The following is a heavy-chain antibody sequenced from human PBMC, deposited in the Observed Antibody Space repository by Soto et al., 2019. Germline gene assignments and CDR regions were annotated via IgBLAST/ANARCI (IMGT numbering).Heavy chain of an antibody. CDR1: GFTFSNAW. CDR2: IKSKTDGGTT. V-gene: IGHV3-15*01. Sequence: EVQLVESGGGLVKPGGSLRLSCAASGFTFSNAWMSWVRQAPGKGLEWVGRIKSKTDGGTTDYAAPVKGRFTISRDDSKNTLYLQMNSLKTEDPAVYYCNTVAGYGYFDYWGEGSLVTVCS. CDR3: NTVAGYGYFDY. D-gene: IGHD4-17*01. J-gene: IGHJ4*02.